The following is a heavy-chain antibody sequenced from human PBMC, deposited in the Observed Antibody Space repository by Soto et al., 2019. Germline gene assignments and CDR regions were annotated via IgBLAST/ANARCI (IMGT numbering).Heavy chain of an antibody. D-gene: IGHD6-19*01. CDR2: VRQDGRQK. CDR1: GFTFSSYW. V-gene: IGHV3-7*03. CDR3: VRDGSSGWHFDA. Sequence: GGSLRLSCEASGFTFSSYWVSWIRQAPGKGLEWVANVRQDGRQKYLVDSVMGRFTISRDNAKDSMYLQKNSLRAQETAVYYGVRDGSSGWHFDAWGPGTLVTVSS. J-gene: IGHJ4*02.